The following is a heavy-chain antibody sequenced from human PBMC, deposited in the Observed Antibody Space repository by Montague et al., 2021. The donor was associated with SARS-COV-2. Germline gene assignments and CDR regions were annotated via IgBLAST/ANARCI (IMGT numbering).Heavy chain of an antibody. D-gene: IGHD4-11*01. CDR3: AGKVLTVPADY. J-gene: IGHJ4*02. Sequence: SETLSLTCAVSGVSITSTNWWSLVRQPPGKGLGWIGEISYGGIATYNPSLKSRAPISMDRSRNLLSLKLISVTAADTAIYYCAGKVLTVPADYWGQGTLVTVS. CDR2: ISYGGIA. V-gene: IGHV4-4*02. CDR1: GVSITSTNW.